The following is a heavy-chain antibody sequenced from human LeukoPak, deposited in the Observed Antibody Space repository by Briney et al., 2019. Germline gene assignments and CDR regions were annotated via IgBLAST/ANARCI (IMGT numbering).Heavy chain of an antibody. Sequence: PGGSLRLSCAASGFTFDDYAMHWVRHAPGKGLEWVSGISSTIISIAYVASFTGPFTISRDHSHNSLYLQMNSLRPDDTALYYCPKDIHCSPIYYPAYWGQGTLVTVSS. J-gene: IGHJ4*02. CDR3: PKDIHCSPIYYPAY. CDR1: GFTFDDYA. D-gene: IGHD3-10*02. CDR2: ISSTIISI. V-gene: IGHV3-9*01.